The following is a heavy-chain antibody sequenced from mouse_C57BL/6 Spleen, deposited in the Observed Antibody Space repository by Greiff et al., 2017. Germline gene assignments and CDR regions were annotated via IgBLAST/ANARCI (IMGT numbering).Heavy chain of an antibody. D-gene: IGHD4-1*01. V-gene: IGHV1-74*01. CDR2: IHPSDSDT. CDR3: AKSAWGYAVED. CDR1: GYTFTSYW. J-gene: IGHJ4*01. Sequence: QVQLQQPGAELVKPGASVKVSCKASGYTFTSYWMHWVKQRPGQGLEWIGRIHPSDSDTNYNQKFKGKATLTVDKSSSTAYMQLSSLTSGDSAVYYCAKSAWGYAVEDRGQGTSVTASS.